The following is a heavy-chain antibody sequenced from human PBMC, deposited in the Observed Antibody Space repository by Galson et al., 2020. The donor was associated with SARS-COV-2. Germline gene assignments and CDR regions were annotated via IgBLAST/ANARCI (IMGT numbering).Heavy chain of an antibody. Sequence: SAAAEFTFNNAWMSWVRQAPGKGLEWVGLIKSEADGGTTDYAVAVKGRFIISRDDSKSTVYLQMNSLKIEDTAVYYCTTDPGHMDYGWGTYYEPVLDFWGQGTPVTVSS. CDR1: EFTFNNAW. D-gene: IGHD3-10*01. J-gene: IGHJ4*02. CDR3: TTDPGHMDYGWGTYYEPVLDF. V-gene: IGHV3-15*01. CDR2: IKSEADGGTT.